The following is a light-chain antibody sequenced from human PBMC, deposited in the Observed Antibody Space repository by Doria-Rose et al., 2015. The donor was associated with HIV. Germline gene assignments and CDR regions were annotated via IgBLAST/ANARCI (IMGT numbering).Light chain of an antibody. CDR3: QQYYDTPS. V-gene: IGKV4-1*01. CDR1: QSLLYTSKNY. Sequence: DIQVTQSPESLGMSLGERATLNCKSNQSLLYTSKNYLACYQQKPGQPPNLLIYWASTRQSGVPARFSGSGSGTDFTLTISSLEAEDVAVYYCQQYYDTPSFGPGTTVDVK. CDR2: WAS. J-gene: IGKJ3*01.